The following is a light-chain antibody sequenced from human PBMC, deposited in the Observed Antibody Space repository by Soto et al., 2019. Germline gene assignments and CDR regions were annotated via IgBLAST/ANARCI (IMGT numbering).Light chain of an antibody. V-gene: IGKV1-5*03. J-gene: IGKJ2*02. CDR2: RAS. Sequence: DIQMTQSPSTLSASVGDRVTITCRASQGISNYLAWYQQKPGKAPKLLIYRASSLESGVPSRFSGRGSATEFTLTISILQPGDFATYYCQQYNTYPCTFGQGTKREIK. CDR3: QQYNTYPCT. CDR1: QGISNY.